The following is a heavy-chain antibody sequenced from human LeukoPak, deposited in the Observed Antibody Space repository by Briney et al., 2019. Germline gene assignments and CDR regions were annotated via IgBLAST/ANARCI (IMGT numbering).Heavy chain of an antibody. D-gene: IGHD6-13*01. CDR2: MNPNSGNT. J-gene: IGHJ4*02. Sequence: ASVKVSCKASGYTFTSYDINWVRQATGQGLEWMGWMNPNSGNTGYAQKFQGGVTMTRNTSISTAYMELSSLRSEDTAVYYCARGIAAAGTIRKYFDYWGQGTLVTVSS. CDR3: ARGIAAAGTIRKYFDY. CDR1: GYTFTSYD. V-gene: IGHV1-8*01.